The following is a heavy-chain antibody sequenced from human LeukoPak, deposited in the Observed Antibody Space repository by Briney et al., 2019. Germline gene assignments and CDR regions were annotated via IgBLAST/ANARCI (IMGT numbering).Heavy chain of an antibody. CDR3: AREENYYDSSGRRDY. CDR1: GFTFSSYS. V-gene: IGHV3-21*01. J-gene: IGHJ4*02. CDR2: ISSSSSYI. Sequence: GGSLRLSCAASGFTFSSYSMNWVRQAPGKGLEWVSSISSSSSYIYYADSVKGRFTISRDNAKNSLYLQMNSLRAEDTAVYYCAREENYYDSSGRRDYWGQGTRVTVSA. D-gene: IGHD3-22*01.